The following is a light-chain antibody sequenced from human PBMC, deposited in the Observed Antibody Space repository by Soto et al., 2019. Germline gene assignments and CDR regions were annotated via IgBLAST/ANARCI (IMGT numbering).Light chain of an antibody. CDR3: QEYGSSPRLS. Sequence: EIVLPQSPDTLYLSPGERATLSCRASQSVTSSYLAWYQQRPGQAPRLLIDDAYSRAPGIPERFSGSGYERDLSLTISRLEPEDFAVYYCQEYGSSPRLSVGGGTKVEI. V-gene: IGKV3-20*01. J-gene: IGKJ4*01. CDR1: QSVTSSY. CDR2: DAY.